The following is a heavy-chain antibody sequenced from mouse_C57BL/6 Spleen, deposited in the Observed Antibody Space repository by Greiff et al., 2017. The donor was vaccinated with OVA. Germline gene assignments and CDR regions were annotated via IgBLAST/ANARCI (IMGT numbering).Heavy chain of an antibody. Sequence: EVQLQQSGPELVKPGASVKISCKASGYTFTDYYMNWVKQSHGKSLEWIGDINPNNGGTSYNQKFKGKATLTVDKSSSTAYMELRSLTSEDSAVYYCARFYGYWGQGTTLTVSS. V-gene: IGHV1-26*01. CDR3: ARFYGY. J-gene: IGHJ2*01. CDR2: INPNNGGT. D-gene: IGHD1-1*02. CDR1: GYTFTDYY.